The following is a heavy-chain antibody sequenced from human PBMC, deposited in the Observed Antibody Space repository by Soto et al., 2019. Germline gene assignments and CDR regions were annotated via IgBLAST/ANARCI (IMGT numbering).Heavy chain of an antibody. J-gene: IGHJ4*02. V-gene: IGHV1-46*01. CDR2: INPSGASA. CDR3: ARASGGYCSGGSCFFDY. D-gene: IGHD2-15*01. CDR1: GYTFTNYY. Sequence: QVQLVQSGAEVKNPGASVKVSCKTSGYTFTNYYIHWVRQARGQGLEWMGIINPSGASARYAQKFQGRVAMTSDPSTSTVYMELSSLRSEDTAMFYCARASGGYCSGGSCFFDYWGQGTLVAVSS.